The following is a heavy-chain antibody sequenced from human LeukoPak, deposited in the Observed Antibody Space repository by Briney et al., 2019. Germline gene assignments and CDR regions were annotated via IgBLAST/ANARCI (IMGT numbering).Heavy chain of an antibody. CDR3: ARDRGSVPNYYDSSGYRAFDI. D-gene: IGHD3-22*01. J-gene: IGHJ3*02. CDR1: GGSISGYY. Sequence: PSETLSLTCTVSGGSISGYYWSWIRQPPGKGLEWIGYIYYSGSTNYNPSLKSRVTISVDTSKNQFSLKLSSVTAADTAVYYCARDRGSVPNYYDSSGYRAFDIWGQGTMVTVSS. V-gene: IGHV4-59*01. CDR2: IYYSGST.